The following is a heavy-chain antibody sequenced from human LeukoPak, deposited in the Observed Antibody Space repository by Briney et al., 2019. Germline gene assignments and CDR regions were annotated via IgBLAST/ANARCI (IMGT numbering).Heavy chain of an antibody. CDR2: INPSGGST. Sequence: ASVKVSYKASGYTFTSYYMHWVRQAPGQGLEWMGIINPSGGSTSYAQKFQGRVTMTRDTSTSTVYMELSSLRSEDTAVYYCARDESTYYDFWSGYGPWAWFDPWGQGTLVTVSS. J-gene: IGHJ5*02. CDR3: ARDESTYYDFWSGYGPWAWFDP. V-gene: IGHV1-46*01. D-gene: IGHD3-3*01. CDR1: GYTFTSYY.